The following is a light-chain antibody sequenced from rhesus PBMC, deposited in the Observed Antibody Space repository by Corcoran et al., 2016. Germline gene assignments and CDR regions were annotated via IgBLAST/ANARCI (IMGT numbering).Light chain of an antibody. V-gene: IGKV1-69*01. Sequence: DIQMTQSPSSLSASVGDRVTITRRASQGITNWLAWYQQKPGKAPKLLTYRASNLETGVPSRFSGSVSGTVFTRTISSLQPEDVGTYYCQQLDNSPLAFGGGTKVELK. J-gene: IGKJ4*01. CDR1: QGITNW. CDR2: RAS. CDR3: QQLDNSPLA.